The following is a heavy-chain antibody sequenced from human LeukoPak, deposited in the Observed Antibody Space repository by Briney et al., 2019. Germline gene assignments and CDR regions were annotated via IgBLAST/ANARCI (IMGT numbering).Heavy chain of an antibody. J-gene: IGHJ4*02. CDR1: GFSFSSYS. V-gene: IGHV3-21*01. D-gene: IGHD5-12*01. Sequence: PGGSLRLSCAASGFSFSSYSMNWVRQAPGKGLEWVSSITTSSSYIYYADSVKGRFTISRDNAKNSLYLQMNSLRAEDTAVYYCARALSRVVATMGEVDYWGQGTLVTVSS. CDR2: ITTSSSYI. CDR3: ARALSRVVATMGEVDY.